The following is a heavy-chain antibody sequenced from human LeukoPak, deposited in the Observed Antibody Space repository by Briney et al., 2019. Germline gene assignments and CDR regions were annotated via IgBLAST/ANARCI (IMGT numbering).Heavy chain of an antibody. D-gene: IGHD2-21*02. CDR3: ARHVRGGYCGGDCYFATWHFDL. V-gene: IGHV4-59*08. J-gene: IGHJ2*01. CDR2: ISYSSSA. CDR1: GGSINPYY. Sequence: SETLSLTCTVSGGSINPYYWSWIRQPPGKGLEWIGFISYSSSADFNPSVKGRVTISEDTSRNQFSLRLSSVTAADTAVYYCARHVRGGYCGGDCYFATWHFDLWGRGTLVTVSS.